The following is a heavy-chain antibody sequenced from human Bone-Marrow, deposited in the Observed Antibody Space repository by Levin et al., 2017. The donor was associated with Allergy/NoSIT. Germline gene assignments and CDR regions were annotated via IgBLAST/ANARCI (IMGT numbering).Heavy chain of an antibody. CDR1: GFTFSSYE. V-gene: IGHV3-48*03. D-gene: IGHD2-21*02. Sequence: GESLKISCAASGFTFSSYEMNWVRQAPGKGLEWVSYISSSGSTIYYADSVKGRFTISRDNAKNSLYLQMNSLRAEDTAVYYCAREAEGVVVTATYDAFDIWGQGTMVTVSS. CDR2: ISSSGSTI. CDR3: AREAEGVVVTATYDAFDI. J-gene: IGHJ3*02.